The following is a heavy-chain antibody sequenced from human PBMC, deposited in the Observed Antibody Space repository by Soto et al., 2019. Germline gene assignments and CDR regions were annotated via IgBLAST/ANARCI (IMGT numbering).Heavy chain of an antibody. CDR1: GFTFISYS. D-gene: IGHD5-12*01. V-gene: IGHV3-21*01. CDR3: AVGGGGYNSLDY. Sequence: PGVFISLSCAASGFTFISYSMNWVRQEQGKGLEWVSSISSSSSYIYYADSVKGRFTISRDNAKSSLYLQMNSLRAEDTAVYYCAVGGGGYNSLDYWGQGTLVTVSS. CDR2: ISSSSSYI. J-gene: IGHJ4*02.